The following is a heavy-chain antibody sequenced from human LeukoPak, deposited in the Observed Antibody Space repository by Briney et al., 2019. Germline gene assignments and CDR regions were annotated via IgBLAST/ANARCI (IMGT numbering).Heavy chain of an antibody. J-gene: IGHJ4*02. V-gene: IGHV3-30*18. Sequence: GGSLRLSCAASGFTFSSYDMHWVRQAPGRGLEWVAIILSDGNDKYYADSVKGRFTISSESSGNTLYLQMHNLRAEDTAVYYCAKGVRLWFAFYFDYWGQGTLVTVSS. CDR3: AKGVRLWFAFYFDY. D-gene: IGHD3-10*01. CDR2: ILSDGNDK. CDR1: GFTFSSYD.